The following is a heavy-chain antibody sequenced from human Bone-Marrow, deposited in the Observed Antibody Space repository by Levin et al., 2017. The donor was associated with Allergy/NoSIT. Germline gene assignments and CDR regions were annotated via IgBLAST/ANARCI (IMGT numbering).Heavy chain of an antibody. V-gene: IGHV3-72*01. Sequence: GGSLRLSCAASGFTFSDHYMDWVRQAPGKGLECVGRIRNKAESYTTFYAASVEGRFTISRDDSKNSVYLQMNSLKTEATGVYSCADLGTPYWGQGTLVTVSS. CDR1: GFTFSDHY. CDR2: IRNKAESYTT. D-gene: IGHD1-26*01. CDR3: ADLGTPY. J-gene: IGHJ4*02.